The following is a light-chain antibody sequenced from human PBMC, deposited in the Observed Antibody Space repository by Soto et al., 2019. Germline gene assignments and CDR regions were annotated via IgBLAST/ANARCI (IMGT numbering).Light chain of an antibody. J-gene: IGKJ2*01. CDR3: QHYNGYPHT. CDR1: QSISTW. Sequence: DIQMTQSPSTLSASVGDRVTITCRASQSISTWLAWYQQKPGKAPKLLIYKSSSLRNGAPSRFSGSGSGTEFTLTIYSLQPDDFASYYCQHYNGYPHTFGQGTKLEIK. V-gene: IGKV1-5*03. CDR2: KSS.